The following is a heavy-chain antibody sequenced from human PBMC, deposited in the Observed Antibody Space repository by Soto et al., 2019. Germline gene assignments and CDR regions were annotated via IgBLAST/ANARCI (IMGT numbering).Heavy chain of an antibody. CDR3: ARTRAVWFDP. D-gene: IGHD6-19*01. J-gene: IGHJ5*02. Sequence: SETLSLTCTVSGGSISNYYWSWIRQPPGKGLEWIGNIYYSGSTNYNPSLKSRVTISVDTSKNQFSLKLSSVTIAYTAVYYCARTRAVWFDPWGQGTLVTVSS. CDR1: GGSISNYY. CDR2: IYYSGST. V-gene: IGHV4-59*08.